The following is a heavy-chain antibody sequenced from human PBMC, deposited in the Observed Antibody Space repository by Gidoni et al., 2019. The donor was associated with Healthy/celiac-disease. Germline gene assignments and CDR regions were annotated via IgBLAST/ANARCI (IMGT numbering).Heavy chain of an antibody. V-gene: IGHV4-34*01. Sequence: QVQLQQWGAGLLKPSETLSLTCAVYGGSFRGYYWSWIRPPPGKGLEWIGEINNSGSTNYNPSLKSRVTISVDTSKNQFSLKLSSVTAADTAVYYCARLSITMVRGAISGYMDVWGKGTTVTVSS. D-gene: IGHD3-10*01. CDR2: INNSGST. CDR3: ARLSITMVRGAISGYMDV. J-gene: IGHJ6*03. CDR1: GGSFRGYY.